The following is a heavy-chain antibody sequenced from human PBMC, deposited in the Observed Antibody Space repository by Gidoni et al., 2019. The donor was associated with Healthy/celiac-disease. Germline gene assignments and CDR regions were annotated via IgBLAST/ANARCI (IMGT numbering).Heavy chain of an antibody. Sequence: QVQLQESGPGLVKPSATLSLTCTVSGGSISSYYWSWIRQPPGKGLEWIGYIYYSGSTNYNPSLKSRVTISVDTSKNQFSLKLSSVTAADTAVYYCARDSPFGYGIFDYWGQGTLVTVSS. CDR3: ARDSPFGYGIFDY. V-gene: IGHV4-59*01. CDR1: GGSISSYY. J-gene: IGHJ4*02. D-gene: IGHD5-18*01. CDR2: IYYSGST.